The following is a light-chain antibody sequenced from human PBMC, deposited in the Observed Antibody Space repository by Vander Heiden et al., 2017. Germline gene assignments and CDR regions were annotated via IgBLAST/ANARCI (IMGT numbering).Light chain of an antibody. V-gene: IGKV4-1*01. J-gene: IGKJ2*01. Sequence: DIVMTQSPDSLAVSLGERATINCKSSQNILYSSNNKNYLAWYQQKPGQPPKLLIYWASTRESGVPDRFSGSGSGTDFTLTISSLQAEDVAVYYCQQDLSAPRTFGQGTKLEIK. CDR1: QNILYSSNNKNY. CDR2: WAS. CDR3: QQDLSAPRT.